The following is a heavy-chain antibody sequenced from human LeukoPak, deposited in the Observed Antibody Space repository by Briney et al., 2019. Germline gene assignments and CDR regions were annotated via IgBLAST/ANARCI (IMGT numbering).Heavy chain of an antibody. D-gene: IGHD5-24*01. Sequence: SETLSLTCAVYGGSFSGYYWGWIRQPPGKGLEWIGDINHSGSTNYNPSLKSRVTISVDTSKNQFSLKLSSVTAADTAVYYCARVGRDGYNWTFDGWGQRTLVTVSS. V-gene: IGHV4-34*01. CDR3: ARVGRDGYNWTFDG. CDR1: GGSFSGYY. CDR2: INHSGST. J-gene: IGHJ4*02.